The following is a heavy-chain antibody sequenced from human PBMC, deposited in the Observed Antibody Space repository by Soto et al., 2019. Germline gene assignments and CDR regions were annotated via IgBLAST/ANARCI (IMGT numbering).Heavy chain of an antibody. J-gene: IGHJ4*02. Sequence: GASVKVSCKASEGTFSSFVISWVRQAPGQGPEWMGEISPVSDTPNYAQKFQGRVTITADESTSTAYMELRSLRPEDTAVYYCARALGYSYGLYFDYWGQGTLVTVS. V-gene: IGHV1-69*13. CDR2: ISPVSDTP. D-gene: IGHD5-18*01. CDR3: ARALGYSYGLYFDY. CDR1: EGTFSSFV.